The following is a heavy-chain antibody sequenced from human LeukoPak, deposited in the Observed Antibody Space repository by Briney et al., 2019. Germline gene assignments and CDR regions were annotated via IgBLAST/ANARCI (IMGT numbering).Heavy chain of an antibody. J-gene: IGHJ3*02. Sequence: GGSLRLSCAASGFTFDDYAMHWVRQAPGKGLEWVSGISWNSGSIGYADSVKGRFTISRDNAKNSLYLQMNSLRAEDTALYYCAKDIFQYYHDSSGYYSDAFDIWGQGTMVTVSS. CDR1: GFTFDDYA. D-gene: IGHD3-22*01. V-gene: IGHV3-9*01. CDR2: ISWNSGSI. CDR3: AKDIFQYYHDSSGYYSDAFDI.